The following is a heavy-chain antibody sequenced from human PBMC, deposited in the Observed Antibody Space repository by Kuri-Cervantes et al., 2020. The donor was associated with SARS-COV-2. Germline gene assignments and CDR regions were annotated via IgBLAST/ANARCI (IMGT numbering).Heavy chain of an antibody. CDR1: GFTFSSYG. D-gene: IGHD4-23*01. J-gene: IGHJ6*03. V-gene: IGHV3-30*18. Sequence: GESLKISCAASGFTFSSYGMHWVRQAPGKGLEWVAVISYDGSNKYYADSVKGRFTISRDNFKNTLYLQMNSLRAEDTAVYYCAKGIYGGKNYYYYMDVWGKGTTVTVSS. CDR2: ISYDGSNK. CDR3: AKGIYGGKNYYYYMDV.